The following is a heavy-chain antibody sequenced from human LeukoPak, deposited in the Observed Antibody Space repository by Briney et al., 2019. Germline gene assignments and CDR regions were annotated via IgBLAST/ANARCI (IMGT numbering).Heavy chain of an antibody. CDR3: AKDSEGFGET. CDR1: GFTFSNYG. D-gene: IGHD3-10*01. Sequence: GGSLRLSCAASGFTFSNYGMHWVRQAPGKGLEWVAVISYDGSNKYYADSVKGRFTISRDNSKNTLYLQMNSLRAEDTAVYYCAKDSEGFGETWGQGTLVTVSS. J-gene: IGHJ5*02. CDR2: ISYDGSNK. V-gene: IGHV3-30*18.